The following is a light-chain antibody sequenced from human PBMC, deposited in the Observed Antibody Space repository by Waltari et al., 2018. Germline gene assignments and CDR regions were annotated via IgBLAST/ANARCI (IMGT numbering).Light chain of an antibody. CDR1: SSDIGFYTF. CDR3: ASETSTTTLYV. V-gene: IGLV2-14*03. Sequence: HSALTQPASVSGSPGQAITIPCTGTSSDIGFYTFVSWYQQHPGTAPKVMIYHVSNRPSGVSNRFSGPKSGNTASLTISGLQPEDEADYYCASETSTTTLYVFGSGTKVTVL. CDR2: HVS. J-gene: IGLJ1*01.